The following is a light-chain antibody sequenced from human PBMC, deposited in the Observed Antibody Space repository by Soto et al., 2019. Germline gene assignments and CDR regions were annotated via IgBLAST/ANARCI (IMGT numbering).Light chain of an antibody. CDR1: QSIRRS. Sequence: DIQMPQSPSSLSASVADRVTITCRASQSIRRSLNWYQQKPGKAPKLLIYAASSLQSGVPSRFSGSGSGTDFTLTISSLQPEDFATYYCQQSYSTPTFGQGTRLEIK. CDR2: AAS. CDR3: QQSYSTPT. V-gene: IGKV1-39*01. J-gene: IGKJ5*01.